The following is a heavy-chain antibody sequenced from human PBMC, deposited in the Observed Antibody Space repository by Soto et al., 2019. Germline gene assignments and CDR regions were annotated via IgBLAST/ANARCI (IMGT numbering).Heavy chain of an antibody. V-gene: IGHV3-15*07. CDR3: TTDEVPAAIGMDV. D-gene: IGHD2-2*02. Sequence: GGSLRLSCAASGFTFSNAWMNWVRQAPGKGLEWVGRIKSKTDGGTPDYAATVKGRFTISRDDSKNTLYLQMNSLKTEDTAVYYCTTDEVPAAIGMDVWGQGTTVTVSS. CDR1: GFTFSNAW. J-gene: IGHJ6*02. CDR2: IKSKTDGGTP.